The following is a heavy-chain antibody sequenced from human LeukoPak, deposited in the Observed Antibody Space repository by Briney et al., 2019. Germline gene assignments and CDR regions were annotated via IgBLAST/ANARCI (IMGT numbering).Heavy chain of an antibody. D-gene: IGHD5-12*01. CDR1: GFTFNSYN. CDR3: ARGVVVDSGYDLFDF. CDR2: ISGSGTTM. J-gene: IGHJ4*02. Sequence: PGGSLGLSCTASGFTFNSYNMNWVRQPPGKELEWVSDISGSGTTMYYADSVKGRFTISRDNAKNSLYLQMNSLRAEDTAAYYCARGVVVDSGYDLFDFWGQGTLVTVSS. V-gene: IGHV3-48*04.